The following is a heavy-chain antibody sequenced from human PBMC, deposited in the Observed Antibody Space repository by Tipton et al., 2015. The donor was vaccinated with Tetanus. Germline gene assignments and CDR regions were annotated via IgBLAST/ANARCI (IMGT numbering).Heavy chain of an antibody. CDR2: INPNSGGT. Sequence: QVQLVQSGAEVKKPGASVKVSCKASGYTFTGYYMHWVRQAPGQGLEWMGWINPNSGGTNYAQKFQGWVTMTRDTSISTAYMELSRLGSDDTAVYYCARIGGPYSSGLNHGFDYWGQGTLVTVSS. CDR1: GYTFTGYY. D-gene: IGHD6-19*01. J-gene: IGHJ4*02. CDR3: ARIGGPYSSGLNHGFDY. V-gene: IGHV1-2*04.